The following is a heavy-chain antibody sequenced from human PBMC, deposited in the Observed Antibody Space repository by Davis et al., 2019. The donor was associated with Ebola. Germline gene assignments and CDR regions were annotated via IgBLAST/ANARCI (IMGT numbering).Heavy chain of an antibody. V-gene: IGHV3-23*01. CDR3: ATVYTGYFDY. CDR1: EFTFSSYA. CDR2: ISGSGGMT. D-gene: IGHD5-18*01. Sequence: GESLKISCAASEFTFSSYAMSWVRQAPGKGLEWVSAISGSGGMTYYADSVKGRFTISRDNSKNTLYLQMNALRAEDTAVYYCATVYTGYFDYWGQGTLVTVSS. J-gene: IGHJ4*02.